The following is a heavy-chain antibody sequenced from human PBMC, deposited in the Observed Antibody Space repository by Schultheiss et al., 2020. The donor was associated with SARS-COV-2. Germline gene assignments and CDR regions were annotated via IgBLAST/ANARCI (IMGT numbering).Heavy chain of an antibody. CDR2: IYHSGST. J-gene: IGHJ6*02. CDR1: GYSISSGYY. V-gene: IGHV4-38-2*01. Sequence: SETLSLTCAVSGYSISSGYYWGWIRQPPGKGLEWIGSIYHSGSTYYNPSLKSRVTISVDTSKNQFSLKLSSVTAADTAVYYCARVSSGYSYGTPSGYYYGMDVWGQGTTVTVSS. D-gene: IGHD5-18*01. CDR3: ARVSSGYSYGTPSGYYYGMDV.